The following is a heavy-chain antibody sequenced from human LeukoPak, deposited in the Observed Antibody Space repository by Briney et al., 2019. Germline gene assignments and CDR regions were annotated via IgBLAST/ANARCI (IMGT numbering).Heavy chain of an antibody. CDR2: ISAYNGNT. D-gene: IGHD3-10*01. CDR3: ARVQYDYYGSGSYYNPEYYYYGMDV. Sequence: ASVKVSCKASGYTFTSYGISWVRQAPGQGLEWRGWISAYNGNTNYAQKFQVRVTMTTDTSTSTAYMELRSLRSDDTAVYYCARVQYDYYGSGSYYNPEYYYYGMDVWGQGTTVTVSS. CDR1: GYTFTSYG. V-gene: IGHV1-18*01. J-gene: IGHJ6*02.